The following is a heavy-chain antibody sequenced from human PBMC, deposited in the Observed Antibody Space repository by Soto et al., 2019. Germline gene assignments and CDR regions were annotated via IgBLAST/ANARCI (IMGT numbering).Heavy chain of an antibody. CDR3: ARDTRGITFFGVVITDGMDV. CDR1: GGTFSSYA. V-gene: IGHV1-69*06. CDR2: IIPIFGTA. J-gene: IGHJ6*02. Sequence: SVKVSCKASGGTFSSYAISWVRQAPGQGLEWMGGIIPIFGTANYAQKFQGRVTITADKSTSTAYMELSSLRSEDTAVYYCARDTRGITFFGVVITDGMDVCGQATTGTVSS. D-gene: IGHD3-3*01.